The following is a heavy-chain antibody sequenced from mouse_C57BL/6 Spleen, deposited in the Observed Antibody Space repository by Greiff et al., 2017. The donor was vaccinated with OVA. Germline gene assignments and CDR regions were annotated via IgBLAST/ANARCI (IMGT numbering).Heavy chain of an antibody. CDR3: TRDHYGNYGYYFDY. J-gene: IGHJ2*01. Sequence: VQLKESGEGLVKPGGSLKLSCAASGFTFSSYAMSWVRQTPEKRLEWVAYISSGGDYIYYADTVKGRFTISRDNARNTLYLQMSSLKSEDTAMYYCTRDHYGNYGYYFDYWGQGTTLTVSS. CDR1: GFTFSSYA. CDR2: ISSGGDYI. D-gene: IGHD2-1*01. V-gene: IGHV5-9-1*02.